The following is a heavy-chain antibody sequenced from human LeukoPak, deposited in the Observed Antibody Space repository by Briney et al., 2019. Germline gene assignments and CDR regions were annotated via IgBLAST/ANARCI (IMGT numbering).Heavy chain of an antibody. CDR3: ARDQGDYYFDY. J-gene: IGHJ4*02. CDR1: GGTFSSYA. Sequence: SVKVSCKASGGTFSSYAISWVRQAPGQGLEWMGRIIPILGIANYAQKFQGRVTITADKSTSTAYMELSSLRSEDTAVYYCARDQGDYYFDYWGQGTLVTVSS. CDR2: IIPILGIA. D-gene: IGHD2-21*02. V-gene: IGHV1-69*04.